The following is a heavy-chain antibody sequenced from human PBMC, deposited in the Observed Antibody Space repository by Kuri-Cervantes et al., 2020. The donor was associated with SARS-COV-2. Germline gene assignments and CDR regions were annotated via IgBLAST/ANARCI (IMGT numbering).Heavy chain of an antibody. D-gene: IGHD6-13*01. Sequence: GESLKISCAASGFTFSSYSMNWVRQAPGKGLEWVSSISSSSSYIYYADSVKGRFTISRDNAKNSLYLQMNSLRAEDTAVYYCARDLGSSSWHIDYWGQGTLVTVSS. CDR2: ISSSSSYI. CDR3: ARDLGSSSWHIDY. J-gene: IGHJ4*02. V-gene: IGHV3-21*01. CDR1: GFTFSSYS.